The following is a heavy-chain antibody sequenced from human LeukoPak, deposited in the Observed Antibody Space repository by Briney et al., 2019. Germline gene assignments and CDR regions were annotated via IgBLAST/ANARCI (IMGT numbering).Heavy chain of an antibody. V-gene: IGHV4-59*01. CDR1: GGSISSYY. J-gene: IGHJ5*02. D-gene: IGHD3-16*02. CDR2: IYYSGST. Sequence: SETLSLTCTVSGGSISSYYWSWIRQPPGKGLEWIGYIYYSGSTNYNPSLKSQVTISVDTSKNQFSLKLSSVTAADTAVYYCAREGELSRFDPWGQGTLVTVSS. CDR3: AREGELSRFDP.